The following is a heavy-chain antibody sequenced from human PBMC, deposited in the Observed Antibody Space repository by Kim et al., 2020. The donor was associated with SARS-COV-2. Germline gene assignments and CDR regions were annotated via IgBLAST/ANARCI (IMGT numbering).Heavy chain of an antibody. CDR1: GGSFSGYY. Sequence: SETLSLTCAVYGGSFSGYYWSWIRQPPGKGLEWIGEINHSGSTNYNPSLKSRVTISVDTSKNQFSLKLSSVTAADTAVYYCARRPTEVCSGGSCYSEDWFDPWGQGTLVTVSS. V-gene: IGHV4-34*01. CDR2: INHSGST. J-gene: IGHJ5*02. CDR3: ARRPTEVCSGGSCYSEDWFDP. D-gene: IGHD2-15*01.